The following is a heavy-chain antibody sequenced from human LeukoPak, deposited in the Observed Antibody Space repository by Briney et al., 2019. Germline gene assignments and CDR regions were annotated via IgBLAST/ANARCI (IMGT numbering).Heavy chain of an antibody. CDR3: AREVLGSGSYYKVNYMDV. Sequence: ASVKVSCKASGYTFIDYYMHWVRQAPGQGLEWVGWINPNSGGTNYAQNFQGRVTMTRDTSITTAYMELSRLRSDDTAVYYCAREVLGSGSYYKVNYMDVWGKGTTVTISS. V-gene: IGHV1-2*02. J-gene: IGHJ6*03. CDR1: GYTFIDYY. D-gene: IGHD3-10*01. CDR2: INPNSGGT.